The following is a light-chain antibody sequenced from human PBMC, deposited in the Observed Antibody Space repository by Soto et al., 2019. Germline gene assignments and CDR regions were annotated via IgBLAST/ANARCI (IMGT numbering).Light chain of an antibody. J-gene: IGKJ1*01. CDR3: LQDINYPWT. V-gene: IGKV1D-8*02. CDR2: AAS. Sequence: WMTQSPSLLSASTGDSVTISCRMSQGISSYLAWYQQKTGKAPEILIYAASTLQSGVPPRFSGSGSGTDLTLAISRLQPEDSATYYCLQDINYPWTFGQGTKVDIK. CDR1: QGISSY.